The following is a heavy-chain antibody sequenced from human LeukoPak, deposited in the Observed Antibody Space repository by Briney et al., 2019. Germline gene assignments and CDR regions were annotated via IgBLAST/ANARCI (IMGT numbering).Heavy chain of an antibody. Sequence: GGSLRLSCAASGFTFSNAWMSWVRQAPGKGLEWVGRIKSKTDGGTTDYAAPVKGRFTISRDDSKNTLYLQMNSLKTEDTAVYYCSTLVVVAATRVDYWGQGSLVTVSS. D-gene: IGHD2-15*01. J-gene: IGHJ4*02. CDR1: GFTFSNAW. CDR3: STLVVVAATRVDY. V-gene: IGHV3-15*01. CDR2: IKSKTDGGTT.